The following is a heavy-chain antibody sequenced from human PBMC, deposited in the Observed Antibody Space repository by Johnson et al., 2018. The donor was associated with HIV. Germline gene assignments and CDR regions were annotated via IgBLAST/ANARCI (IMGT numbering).Heavy chain of an antibody. CDR2: IRYDGTNK. Sequence: QVKLVESGGGVVQPGGSLRLSCEASGFTFNNFGMHWVRQAPDKGLEWAAFIRYDGTNKVYADSVKGRFTISRDNSENTVYLQMNSLRAEDTALYYCAREGGSMAAAGKDAFDIWGQGTMVTVSS. D-gene: IGHD6-13*01. CDR3: AREGGSMAAAGKDAFDI. J-gene: IGHJ3*02. V-gene: IGHV3-30*02. CDR1: GFTFNNFG.